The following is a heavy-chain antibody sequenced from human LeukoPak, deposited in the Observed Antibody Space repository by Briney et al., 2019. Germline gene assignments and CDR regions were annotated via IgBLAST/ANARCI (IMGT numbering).Heavy chain of an antibody. CDR3: ARDALKWELIVGMDV. CDR1: GFTFSSYW. CDR2: IKQDGSEK. D-gene: IGHD1-26*01. J-gene: IGHJ6*03. V-gene: IGHV3-7*01. Sequence: PWGSLRLSCAASGFTFSSYWMSWVRQAPGKGLEWVANIKQDGSEKYYVDSVKGRFTISRDNAKNSLYLQMNSLRAEDTAVYYCARDALKWELIVGMDVWGKGTTVTISS.